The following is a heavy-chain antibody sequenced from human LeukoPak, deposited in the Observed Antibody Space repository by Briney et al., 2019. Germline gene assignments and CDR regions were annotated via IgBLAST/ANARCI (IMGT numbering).Heavy chain of an antibody. CDR1: GFTLSSYW. Sequence: PGGSLRLSCAASGFTLSSYWMTWVRQAPGKGLEWVANIKQDGSEKYYVDSVKGRFTISRDNAENSLHLQMNSLRVEDTAVYYCARDPGSSAFDYWGQGTLVTVSS. CDR2: IKQDGSEK. CDR3: ARDPGSSAFDY. D-gene: IGHD5/OR15-5a*01. V-gene: IGHV3-7*01. J-gene: IGHJ4*02.